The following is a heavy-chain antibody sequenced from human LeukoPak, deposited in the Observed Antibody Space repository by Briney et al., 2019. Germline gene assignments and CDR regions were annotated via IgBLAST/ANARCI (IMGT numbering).Heavy chain of an antibody. Sequence: GGSVRLPCAASGFPFSDHEMNWVRQAPGKGLECVSYISSSGSDKSYPDSVKGRFTISRDNAKNSLYLQMNSLRAEDTAVYYCARRTYGAFAIWGQGTKVTVSS. D-gene: IGHD3-10*01. CDR2: ISSSGSDK. J-gene: IGHJ3*02. CDR3: ARRTYGAFAI. V-gene: IGHV3-48*03. CDR1: GFPFSDHE.